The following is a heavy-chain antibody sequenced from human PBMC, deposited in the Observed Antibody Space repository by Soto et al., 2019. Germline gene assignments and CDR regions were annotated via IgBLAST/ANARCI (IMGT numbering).Heavy chain of an antibody. Sequence: GASVKVSCKASGYTFTVYYMHWVRQASGKGLEWVGRIRSKANSYATAYAASVKGRFTISRDDSKNTAYLQMNSLKTEDTAVYYCTTHPMVRGENLDYWGQGTLVTVSS. CDR3: TTHPMVRGENLDY. V-gene: IGHV3-73*01. D-gene: IGHD3-10*01. J-gene: IGHJ4*02. CDR2: IRSKANSYAT. CDR1: GYTFTVYY.